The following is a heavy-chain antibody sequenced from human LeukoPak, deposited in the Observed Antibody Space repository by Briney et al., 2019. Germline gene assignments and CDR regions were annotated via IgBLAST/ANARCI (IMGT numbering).Heavy chain of an antibody. CDR3: ARDLPGSSWYALDS. J-gene: IGHJ5*01. D-gene: IGHD6-13*01. CDR1: GFSLSTFN. V-gene: IGHV3-69-1*01. CDR2: ISGTGSV. Sequence: GGSLRLSCAASGFSLSTFNMNWVRQAPGKGLEWVSCISGTGSVYYAASVRGRFTISRDNAGNSLFLQLNGLRTEDTAVYFCARDLPGSSWYALDSWGQGTLVTVSS.